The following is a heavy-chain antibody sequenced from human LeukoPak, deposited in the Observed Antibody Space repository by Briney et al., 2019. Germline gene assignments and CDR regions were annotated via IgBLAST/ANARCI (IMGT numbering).Heavy chain of an antibody. V-gene: IGHV4-34*01. J-gene: IGHJ4*02. CDR2: INHSGST. Sequence: PSGTLSLTCAVYGGSFSDYYWSWIRQPPGKGLEWIGEINHSGSTNYNPSLKSRVTISVDTSQNQFSLKLSSVTAADTAVYYCAGSIAARLDYWGQGTLVTVSS. D-gene: IGHD6-6*01. CDR3: AGSIAARLDY. CDR1: GGSFSDYY.